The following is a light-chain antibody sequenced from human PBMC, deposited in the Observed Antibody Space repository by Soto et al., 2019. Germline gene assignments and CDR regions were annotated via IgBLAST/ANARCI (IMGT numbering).Light chain of an antibody. CDR2: DDS. V-gene: IGLV3-21*02. Sequence: SYELTQPPSVSVAPGQTARISCGGSNLGTKSVHWYQQKPGQAPLLVVYDDSDRPSGIPERFSGSNSGNTATLNIRRVEAGDEAEYYCKVWDSSRDHYVFGSGTKVTV. CDR1: NLGTKS. J-gene: IGLJ1*01. CDR3: KVWDSSRDHYV.